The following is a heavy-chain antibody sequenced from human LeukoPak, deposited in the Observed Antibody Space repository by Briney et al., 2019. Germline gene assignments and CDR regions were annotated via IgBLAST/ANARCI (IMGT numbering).Heavy chain of an antibody. D-gene: IGHD1-26*01. CDR3: ARAFRSYVWDAFDI. CDR2: IYPGDSDT. Sequence: PGESLKISCKGSGYRFTTYWIGWVRQMPGKGLEWMGIIYPGDSDTRYSPSFQGQVTISADKSISTAYLQWSSLKASDTAMYYCARAFRSYVWDAFDIWGQGTMVTVSS. CDR1: GYRFTTYW. V-gene: IGHV5-51*01. J-gene: IGHJ3*02.